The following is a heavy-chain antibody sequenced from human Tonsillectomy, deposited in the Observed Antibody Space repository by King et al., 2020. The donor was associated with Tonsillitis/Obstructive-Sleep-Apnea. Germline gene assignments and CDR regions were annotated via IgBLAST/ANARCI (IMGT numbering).Heavy chain of an antibody. D-gene: IGHD3-22*01. V-gene: IGHV1-69*12. CDR3: ARGGYDSSGYYPDAFDI. J-gene: IGHJ3*02. CDR2: IIPIFGTA. CDR1: GGTFSSYA. Sequence: QIQLVQSGAEVKKPGSSVKVSCKASGGTFSSYAISWVRQAPGQGLEWMGGIIPIFGTANYAQKFQGRVTITADESTNTAYMELSSLRSEDTAVYYCARGGYDSSGYYPDAFDIWGQGTMVTVSS.